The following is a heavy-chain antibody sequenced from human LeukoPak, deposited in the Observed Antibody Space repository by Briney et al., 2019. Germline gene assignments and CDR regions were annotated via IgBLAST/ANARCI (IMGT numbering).Heavy chain of an antibody. J-gene: IGHJ4*02. Sequence: GRSLRLSCAASGFTFSSYGMHWVRQAPGRGLEWVAVIWFDESNKYYADSVKGRFTISRDNSKNTLYLQMNSLSAEDTAVYYCARTIMIRGGNDYWGQGTLVTVSS. CDR3: ARTIMIRGGNDY. D-gene: IGHD3-10*01. CDR2: IWFDESNK. CDR1: GFTFSSYG. V-gene: IGHV3-33*01.